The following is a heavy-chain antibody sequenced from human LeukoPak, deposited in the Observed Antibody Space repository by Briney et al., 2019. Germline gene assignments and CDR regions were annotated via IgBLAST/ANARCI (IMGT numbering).Heavy chain of an antibody. J-gene: IGHJ3*02. CDR3: ASTREWNAFDI. CDR1: RFTFSSYA. Sequence: GRSLRLSCAASRFTFSSYAMHWVRQAPGKGLEWVAVISYDGSNKYYADSVKGRFTISRDNSKNTLYLQMNSLRAEDTAVYYCASTREWNAFDIWGQGTMVTVSS. D-gene: IGHD2-15*01. V-gene: IGHV3-30-3*01. CDR2: ISYDGSNK.